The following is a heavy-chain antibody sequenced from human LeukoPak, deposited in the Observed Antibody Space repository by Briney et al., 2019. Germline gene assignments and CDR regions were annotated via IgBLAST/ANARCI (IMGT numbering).Heavy chain of an antibody. V-gene: IGHV1-8*03. CDR2: MNPNSGNT. J-gene: IGHJ3*02. Sequence: ASVKVSCKASGYTFTSYDINWVRQATGQGLEWMGWMNPNSGNTGYAQKFQGRVTITRNTSISTAYMELSSLRSEDTAVYYCARDGPVLRYFDWSDAFDIWGQGTMVTVSS. CDR1: GYTFTSYD. D-gene: IGHD3-9*01. CDR3: ARDGPVLRYFDWSDAFDI.